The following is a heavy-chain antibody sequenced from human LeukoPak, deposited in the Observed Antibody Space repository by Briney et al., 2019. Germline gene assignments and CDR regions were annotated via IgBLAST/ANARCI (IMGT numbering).Heavy chain of an antibody. V-gene: IGHV3-66*01. J-gene: IGHJ6*02. Sequence: GGSLRLSCAASGVTVSSNYMSWVRQAPGKGLEWVSVIYSGGSTYYADSVKGRFTISRDNSKNTLYLQMNSLRAEDTAVYYCARDMITMVRGVLRNYYGMDVWGQGTTVTVSS. CDR3: ARDMITMVRGVLRNYYGMDV. D-gene: IGHD3-10*01. CDR2: IYSGGST. CDR1: GVTVSSNY.